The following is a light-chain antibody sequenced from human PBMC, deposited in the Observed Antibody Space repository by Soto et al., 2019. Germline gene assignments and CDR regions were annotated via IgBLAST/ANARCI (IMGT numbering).Light chain of an antibody. CDR3: QSYDSSLSGSVV. CDR1: SSNIGAGYD. V-gene: IGLV1-40*01. J-gene: IGLJ2*01. CDR2: GDS. Sequence: QSVLTQPPSVSGAPGQRVTISCTGSSSNIGAGYDVHWYQQLPGTAPKLLIYGDSNRPSGVPDRFSGSKSGTSASLAITGCQAEDEADYYCQSYDSSLSGSVVFGGGTKLTVL.